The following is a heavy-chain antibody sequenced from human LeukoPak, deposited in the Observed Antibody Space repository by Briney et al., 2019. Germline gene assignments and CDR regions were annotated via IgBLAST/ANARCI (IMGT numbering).Heavy chain of an antibody. CDR2: IDPSDSYI. D-gene: IGHD3-3*01. CDR1: GYTFGNSW. J-gene: IGHJ3*01. V-gene: IGHV5-10-1*01. Sequence: GESLKISCKGSGYTFGNSWISWVRQMPGKGLEWMGRIDPSDSYINYSPSFEGHIILSADKSNDTAYLQWRSLKASDTATYYCTRHGVWREGLASDPFDLWGQGTMVTVSS. CDR3: TRHGVWREGLASDPFDL.